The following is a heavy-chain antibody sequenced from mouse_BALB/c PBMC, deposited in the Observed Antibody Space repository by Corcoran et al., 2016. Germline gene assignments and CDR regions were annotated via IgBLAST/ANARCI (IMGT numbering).Heavy chain of an antibody. J-gene: IGHJ2*01. CDR2: IDPANGNT. CDR1: GFNIKDTY. CDR3: GRSREGNYVVY. V-gene: IGHV14-3*02. D-gene: IGHD2-1*01. Sequence: EVQLQQSGAELVKPGASVKLSCTASGFNIKDTYMNWVKQRPEQGLEWIGRIDPANGNTKYDPKFQGKATMTADTSSNTVYLQLSSLTSEATAVYYCGRSREGNYVVYWGQGTTLTVSS.